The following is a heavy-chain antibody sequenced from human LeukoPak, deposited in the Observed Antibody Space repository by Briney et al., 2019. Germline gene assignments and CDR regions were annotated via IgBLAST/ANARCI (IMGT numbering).Heavy chain of an antibody. Sequence: ASVKVSCKASRYTFTSYYISTVRQAPGQELERIGWVLLNSGDTGYAQTFHGRVTITRNTSISTAYMELSSLRSEDTALYDCARGHLNWNYPAAWFVWGKGTTVTVSS. D-gene: IGHD1-7*01. J-gene: IGHJ6*04. CDR3: ARGHLNWNYPAAWFV. V-gene: IGHV1-8*03. CDR2: VLLNSGDT. CDR1: RYTFTSYY.